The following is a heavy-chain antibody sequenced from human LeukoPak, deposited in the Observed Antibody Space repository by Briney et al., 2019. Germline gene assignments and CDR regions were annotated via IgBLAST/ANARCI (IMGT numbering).Heavy chain of an antibody. J-gene: IGHJ6*02. CDR1: GFTFSDYY. CDR3: ARALRSGDHSGSYYDGMDV. Sequence: GGSLRLSCAASGFTFSDYYMSWIRRAPGKGLEWVSYISSSSSYTNYADSVKGRFTISRDNAKNSLYLQMNSLRAEDTAVYYCARALRSGDHSGSYYDGMDVWGQGTTVTVSS. V-gene: IGHV3-11*03. D-gene: IGHD1-26*01. CDR2: ISSSSSYT.